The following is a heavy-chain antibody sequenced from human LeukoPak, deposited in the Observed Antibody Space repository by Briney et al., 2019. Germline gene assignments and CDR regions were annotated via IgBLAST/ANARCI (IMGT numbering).Heavy chain of an antibody. V-gene: IGHV4-59*08. J-gene: IGHJ5*02. D-gene: IGHD6-19*01. CDR2: IYYSGST. Sequence: SETLSLTCTVSGGSITSYYWSWIRQPPGKGLEWIGYIYYSGSTNYNPSLKSRVTISVDTSKNQFSLKLSSVTAADTAVYYCARVNAGGIAVAMSFDPWGQGTLVTVSS. CDR1: GGSITSYY. CDR3: ARVNAGGIAVAMSFDP.